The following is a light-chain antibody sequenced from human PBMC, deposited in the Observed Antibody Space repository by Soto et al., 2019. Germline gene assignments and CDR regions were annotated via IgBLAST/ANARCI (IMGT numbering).Light chain of an antibody. CDR1: QSLVYSDGNIY. CDR2: KVS. V-gene: IGKV2-30*01. J-gene: IGKJ5*01. Sequence: DVVLTQSPISLPVTLGQPASISCRSTQSLVYSDGNIYLNWFQQRPGQSPRRLIYKVSNRDSGVPDRFSGSGSGTDFTLKISRVEAEDVGVYYCMQGTHWPPITFGQGTRLEIK. CDR3: MQGTHWPPIT.